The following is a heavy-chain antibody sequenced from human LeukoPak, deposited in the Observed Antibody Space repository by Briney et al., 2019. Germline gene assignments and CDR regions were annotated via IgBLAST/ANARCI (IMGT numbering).Heavy chain of an antibody. J-gene: IGHJ4*02. CDR2: ISSSSSNR. D-gene: IGHD3-22*01. Sequence: GGSLRLSCAASGFTFSSYSMNWVRQAPGKGLEWVSSISSSSSNRYHADSVKGRFTISRDNAKNSLYLQMNSLRAEDTAVYYCARGPYYYDSSGYYSDYWGQGTLVTVSS. CDR1: GFTFSSYS. CDR3: ARGPYYYDSSGYYSDY. V-gene: IGHV3-21*01.